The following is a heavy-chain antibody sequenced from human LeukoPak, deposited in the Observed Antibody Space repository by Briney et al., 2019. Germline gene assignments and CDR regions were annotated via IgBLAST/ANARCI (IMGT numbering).Heavy chain of an antibody. CDR3: AKGVGNPYSSSWRTGNWFDP. D-gene: IGHD6-13*01. V-gene: IGHV3-9*01. CDR1: GFTFDVYA. CDR2: ISWNSGSI. Sequence: GRSLRLSCAASGFTFDVYAMHWVRQAPGKGLEWVSGISWNSGSIGYADSVKGRFTISRDNAKNSLYLQMNSLRAEDTALYYCAKGVGNPYSSSWRTGNWFDPWGQGTLVTVSS. J-gene: IGHJ5*02.